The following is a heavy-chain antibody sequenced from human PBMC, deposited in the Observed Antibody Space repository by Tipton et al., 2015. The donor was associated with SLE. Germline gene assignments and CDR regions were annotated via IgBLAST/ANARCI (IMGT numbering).Heavy chain of an antibody. Sequence: TLSLTCSVSGGSINSYYWNWIRQPPGKGLEWVGYIFKTAIISYSPSLKSRVTISVDTSKNQFSLTLSSVTAADTALYYCARANDAEYGGAFDIWGQGTVVTVSS. CDR3: ARANDAEYGGAFDI. D-gene: IGHD4-17*01. J-gene: IGHJ3*02. V-gene: IGHV4-59*01. CDR1: GGSINSYY. CDR2: IFKTAII.